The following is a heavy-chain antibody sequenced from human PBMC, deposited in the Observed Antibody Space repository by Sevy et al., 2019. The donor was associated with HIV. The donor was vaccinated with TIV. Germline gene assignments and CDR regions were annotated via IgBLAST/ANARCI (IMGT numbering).Heavy chain of an antibody. Sequence: GGSLRLSCAASGFTFSNVWMSWVRQAPGKGLEWISSIKSKTDGGTTDYAAPVKGRFTISRDDSKTTLYLQMNSLKIEDIAVYYCTTGGSLFQHWGHGTLVTVSS. CDR1: GFTFSNVW. CDR2: IKSKTDGGTT. D-gene: IGHD3-16*01. CDR3: TTGGSLFQH. J-gene: IGHJ1*01. V-gene: IGHV3-15*01.